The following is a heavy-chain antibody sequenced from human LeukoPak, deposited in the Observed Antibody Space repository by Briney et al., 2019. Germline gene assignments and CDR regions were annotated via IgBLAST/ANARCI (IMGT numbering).Heavy chain of an antibody. CDR1: GYSFSNYW. J-gene: IGHJ4*02. CDR2: IYPGDSDT. V-gene: IGHV5-51*01. D-gene: IGHD3-9*01. Sequence: GESLKISCKGSGYSFSNYWIGWVRQMPGKGLEWMGIIYPGDSDTRYSPSFQGQVTISADKSISTAYLQWSSLKASDTAMYYCARGEYYDILTGYFPHGINFDYWGQGTLVTVSS. CDR3: ARGEYYDILTGYFPHGINFDY.